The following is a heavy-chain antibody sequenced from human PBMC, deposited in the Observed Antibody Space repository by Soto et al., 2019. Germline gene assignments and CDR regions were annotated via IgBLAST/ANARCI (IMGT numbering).Heavy chain of an antibody. D-gene: IGHD2-2*01. CDR3: ARRGCSSTSCYRGNWFDP. Sequence: ASETLSLTCTVSGGSISSSSYYWGWIRQPPGKGLEWIGSIYYSGSTYYNPSLKSRVTISVDTSKNQFSLKLSSVTAADTAVYYCARRGCSSTSCYRGNWFDPWGQGTLVTVSS. CDR1: GGSISSSSYY. J-gene: IGHJ5*02. CDR2: IYYSGST. V-gene: IGHV4-39*01.